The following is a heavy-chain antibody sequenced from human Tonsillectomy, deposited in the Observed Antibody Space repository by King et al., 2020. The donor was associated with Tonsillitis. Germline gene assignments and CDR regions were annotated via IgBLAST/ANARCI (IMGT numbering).Heavy chain of an antibody. D-gene: IGHD6-6*01. CDR2: IIPIFATA. Sequence: QLVQSGAEVKKPGSSVNVSCKASGDTFGNFAISWVRQAPGQGLEWMGGIIPIFATAKYAQKFQGRVTITADESTSTAYMELSSLRSEDTAVYYCATGAGASSSLYYYYYYYMDVWGKGTTVTVSS. V-gene: IGHV1-69*01. CDR1: GDTFGNFA. J-gene: IGHJ6*03. CDR3: ATGAGASSSLYYYYYYYMDV.